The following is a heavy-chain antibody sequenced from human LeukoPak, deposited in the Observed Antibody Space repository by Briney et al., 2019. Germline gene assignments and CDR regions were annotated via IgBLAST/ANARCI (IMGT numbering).Heavy chain of an antibody. CDR3: ARGSLTYYDSSGYYYRAFDI. Sequence: PSETLSLTCTVSGGSISSGDYYWSWIRQHPGKGLEWIGYIYYSGSTYYNPSLKSRVTISVDTSKNQFSLKLSSVTAADTAVYYCARGSLTYYDSSGYYYRAFDIWGQGTMVTVSS. D-gene: IGHD3-22*01. CDR2: IYYSGST. V-gene: IGHV4-31*03. CDR1: GGSISSGDYY. J-gene: IGHJ3*02.